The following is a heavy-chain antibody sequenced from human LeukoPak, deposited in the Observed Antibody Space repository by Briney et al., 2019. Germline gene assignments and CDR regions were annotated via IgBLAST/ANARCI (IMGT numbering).Heavy chain of an antibody. V-gene: IGHV4-30-4*01. J-gene: IGHJ5*02. CDR2: IYYSGST. CDR1: GGSISSGDYS. D-gene: IGHD6-13*01. CDR3: ARGRVGDCIAP. Sequence: SQTLSLTCTASGGSISSGDYSWSWIRQPPGKGLEWIGYIYYSGSTYYNPSLKSRVTISVDTSKNQFSLKLSSVTAADTAVYYCARGRVGDCIAPWGQGTLVTVSS.